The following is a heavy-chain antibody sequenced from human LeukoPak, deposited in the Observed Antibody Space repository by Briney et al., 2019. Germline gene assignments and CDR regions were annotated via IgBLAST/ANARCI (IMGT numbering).Heavy chain of an antibody. D-gene: IGHD1-26*01. V-gene: IGHV5-51*01. CDR2: IYPSDSDT. CDR3: ARLSPGVGATAEY. J-gene: IGHJ4*02. Sequence: GESLKISCKGSGYSFSSNWIGWVRQLPGRGLEWMGIIYPSDSDTRYSPSFQGQVTISADRSISTTSLQWRSPKASDTATYYCARLSPGVGATAEYWGQGTLVTVSS. CDR1: GYSFSSNW.